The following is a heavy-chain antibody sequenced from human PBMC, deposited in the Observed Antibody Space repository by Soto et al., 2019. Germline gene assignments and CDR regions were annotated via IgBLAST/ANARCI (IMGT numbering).Heavy chain of an antibody. CDR3: ARLNPLNDS. Sequence: QLQLQESGPGLVKPSETLSLTCTVSGVSINSSGYYWGWIRQPPGKGLEWIGNIYYSGNTYYNTSLKSRVTISVDTSRHQFYLKLNSVTAADTAIYYCARLNPLNDSWGQGTLVTVSS. CDR1: GVSINSSGYY. CDR2: IYYSGNT. V-gene: IGHV4-39*01. J-gene: IGHJ4*02.